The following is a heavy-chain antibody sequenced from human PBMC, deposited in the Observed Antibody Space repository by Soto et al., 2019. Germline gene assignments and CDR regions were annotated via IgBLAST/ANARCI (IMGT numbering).Heavy chain of an antibody. Sequence: GSLRLSCAASGFTFSSYGMHWVRQAPGKGLEWVAVISYDGSNKYYADSVKGRFTISRDNSKNTLDLQMNSLRAEDTAVYYCAKDNTHCSGGSCYGCDSWGQGTLVTVSS. CDR1: GFTFSSYG. CDR2: ISYDGSNK. J-gene: IGHJ4*02. CDR3: AKDNTHCSGGSCYGCDS. D-gene: IGHD2-15*01. V-gene: IGHV3-30*18.